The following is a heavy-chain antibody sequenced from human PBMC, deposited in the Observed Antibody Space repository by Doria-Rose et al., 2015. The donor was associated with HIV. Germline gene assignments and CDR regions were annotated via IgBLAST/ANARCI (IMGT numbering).Heavy chain of an antibody. D-gene: IGHD6-13*01. CDR1: GVSLSSPGMG. CDR2: IFSDDER. CDR3: ARIKSSRWYHKYYFDF. V-gene: IGHV2-26*01. Sequence: QVTLKESGPVLVKPTETLTPTCTVSGVSLSSPGMGVSWIRQPPGKALEWLANIFSDDERSYKTSLKSRLTISRATSKSQVVLTMTDMDPVDTATYYCARIKSSRWYHKYYFDFWGQGTLVIASA. J-gene: IGHJ4*02.